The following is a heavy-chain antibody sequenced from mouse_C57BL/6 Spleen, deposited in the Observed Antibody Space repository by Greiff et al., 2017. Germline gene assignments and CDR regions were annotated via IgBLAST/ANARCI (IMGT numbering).Heavy chain of an antibody. CDR2: IDPSDSYT. CDR3: ARGDYGGGHYFDY. Sequence: VQLQQPGAELVMPGASVKLSCKASGYTFTSYWMHWVKQRPGQGLEWIGEIDPSDSYTNYNQKFKGKSTLTVDKSSSTAYMQLSSLTSEDSAVYYGARGDYGGGHYFDYWGQGTTLTVAS. V-gene: IGHV1-69*01. CDR1: GYTFTSYW. J-gene: IGHJ2*01. D-gene: IGHD2-4*01.